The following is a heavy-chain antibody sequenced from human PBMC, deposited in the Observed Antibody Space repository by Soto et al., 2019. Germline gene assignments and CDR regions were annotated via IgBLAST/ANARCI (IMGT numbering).Heavy chain of an antibody. Sequence: QVQLVQSGAEVRKPGSAVRVSCKASGGTFNKYAMNWVRQAPGQGLEWMAGIIPIFETPRYAQQFQGRVTITVDESTNTAYMELSSLRSDDTAIYYCARSIGSGGVMGGFDYWGQGTLVTVAS. CDR1: GGTFNKYA. CDR2: IIPIFETP. V-gene: IGHV1-69*01. J-gene: IGHJ4*02. D-gene: IGHD3-16*01. CDR3: ARSIGSGGVMGGFDY.